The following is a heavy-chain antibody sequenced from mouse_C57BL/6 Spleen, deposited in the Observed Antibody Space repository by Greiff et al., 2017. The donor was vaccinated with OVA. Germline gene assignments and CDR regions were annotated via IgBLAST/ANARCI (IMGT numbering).Heavy chain of an antibody. Sequence: QVQLKQPGAELVKPGASVKLSCKASGYTFTSYWMHWVKQRPGRGLEWIGRIDPYSGGTKYNEKFKSKATLTVDKPSSTAYMQLSSLTSEDSAVYYCARYRDGYSYYYAMDYWGQGTSVTVSS. CDR3: ARYRDGYSYYYAMDY. V-gene: IGHV1-72*01. J-gene: IGHJ4*01. CDR1: GYTFTSYW. D-gene: IGHD2-3*01. CDR2: IDPYSGGT.